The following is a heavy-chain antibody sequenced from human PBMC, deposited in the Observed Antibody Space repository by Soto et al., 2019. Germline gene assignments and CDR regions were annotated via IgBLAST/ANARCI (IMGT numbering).Heavy chain of an antibody. CDR2: IIPIFGTA. CDR3: ARATNYDILTGYRDSYFDY. V-gene: IGHV1-69*13. Sequence: SVKVSCKASGGTFSSYAISWVRQAPGQGLEWMGGIIPIFGTANYAQKFQGRVTITADESTSTAYMELSSLRSEDTAVYYCARATNYDILTGYRDSYFDYWGQGTLVTVSS. D-gene: IGHD3-9*01. CDR1: GGTFSSYA. J-gene: IGHJ4*02.